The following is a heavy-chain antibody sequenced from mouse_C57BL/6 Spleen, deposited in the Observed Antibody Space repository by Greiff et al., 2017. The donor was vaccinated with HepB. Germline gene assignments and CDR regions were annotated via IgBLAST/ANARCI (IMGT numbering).Heavy chain of an antibody. CDR1: GFSLTSYG. D-gene: IGHD1-1*01. CDR3: ARGKFYYYGSSSEGFDY. V-gene: IGHV2-2*01. J-gene: IGHJ2*01. CDR2: IWSGGST. Sequence: QVQLKQSGPGLVQPSQSLSITCTVSGFSLTSYGVHWVRQSPGQGLEWLGVIWSGGSTDYNAAFISRLSISKDNSKSQVFFKMNSLQADDTAIYYCARGKFYYYGSSSEGFDYWGQGTTLTVSS.